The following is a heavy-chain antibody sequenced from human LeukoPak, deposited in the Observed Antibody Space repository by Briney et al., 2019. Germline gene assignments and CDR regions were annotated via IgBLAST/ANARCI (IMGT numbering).Heavy chain of an antibody. J-gene: IGHJ5*02. D-gene: IGHD6-13*01. Sequence: SVKVSCKASGGTFSSYAISWVRQAPGQGLEWMGGIIPIFGTANYAQKFQGRVTITADESTSTAYMELSSLRSEDTAVYYCASTIGPSRIAAAVGWFDPWGQGALVTVSS. CDR1: GGTFSSYA. V-gene: IGHV1-69*13. CDR3: ASTIGPSRIAAAVGWFDP. CDR2: IIPIFGTA.